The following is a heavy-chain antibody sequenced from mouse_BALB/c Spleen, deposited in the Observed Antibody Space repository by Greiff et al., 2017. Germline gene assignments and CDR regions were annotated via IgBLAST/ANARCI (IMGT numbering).Heavy chain of an antibody. CDR3: ARTYYRYVYYAMDY. D-gene: IGHD2-14*01. Sequence: VKLQESGPGLVAPSQSLSITCTVSGFSLTGYGVNWVRQPPGKGLEWLGMIWGDGSTDYNSALKYRLSISKDNSKSQVFLKMNSLQTDDTARYYCARTYYRYVYYAMDYWGQGTSVTVSS. CDR1: GFSLTGYG. J-gene: IGHJ4*01. V-gene: IGHV2-6-7*01. CDR2: IWGDGST.